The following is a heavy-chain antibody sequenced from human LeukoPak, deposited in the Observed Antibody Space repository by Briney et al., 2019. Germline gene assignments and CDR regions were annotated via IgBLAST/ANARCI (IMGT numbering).Heavy chain of an antibody. CDR3: AREPRNYYDSSGYYEDAFDI. D-gene: IGHD3-22*01. Sequence: GGSLRLSCAASGFTVSSNYMSWVRQAPGKGLEWVSVIYSGGSTYYADSVKGRFTISRDNSKNTLYLQMNSLRAEDTAVYYCAREPRNYYDSSGYYEDAFDIWGQGEMVTVSS. CDR2: IYSGGST. CDR1: GFTVSSNY. V-gene: IGHV3-66*02. J-gene: IGHJ3*02.